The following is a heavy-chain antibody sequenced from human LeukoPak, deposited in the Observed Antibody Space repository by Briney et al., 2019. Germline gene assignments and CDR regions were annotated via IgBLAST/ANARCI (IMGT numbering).Heavy chain of an antibody. D-gene: IGHD2-2*01. CDR2: ISGSGGST. CDR3: ARQRDVGCSSIGCYGHGAFDI. CDR1: GFTFSSYA. J-gene: IGHJ3*02. V-gene: IGHV3-23*01. Sequence: QPGGSLRLSCAASGFTFSSYAMSWVRQAPGKGLEWVSAISGSGGSTYYADSVKGRFTISRDNSKNTLYLQMNSLRAEDTAVYYCARQRDVGCSSIGCYGHGAFDIWGQGTVVTVSS.